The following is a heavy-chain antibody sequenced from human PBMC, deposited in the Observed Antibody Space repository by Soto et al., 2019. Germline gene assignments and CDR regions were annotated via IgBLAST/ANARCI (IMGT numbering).Heavy chain of an antibody. CDR3: ARDRSGSSGYYGMEV. CDR2: IYSDGTT. J-gene: IGHJ6*02. V-gene: IGHV3-53*01. CDR1: GFTFSSYS. D-gene: IGHD3-10*01. Sequence: GWSLRLSCAASGFTFSSYSMNLVRQAPGKGREWVSVIYSDGTTYYADSVKGRFTISKDNSKNMLYLQMNSLRAEDTAVYYCARDRSGSSGYYGMEVWGEGTKVTVSS.